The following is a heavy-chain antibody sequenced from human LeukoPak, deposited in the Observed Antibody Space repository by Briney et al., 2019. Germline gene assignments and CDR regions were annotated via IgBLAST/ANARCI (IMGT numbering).Heavy chain of an antibody. V-gene: IGHV1-2*02. CDR3: ARSSGHGIDY. CDR1: GYTFTGYY. CDR2: INPNSGGT. Sequence: GASVKVSCKASGYTFTGYYMHWVRQAHGQGLEWMGWINPNSGGTNYAQKFQGRVTMTRDTSISTVYMELSRLRSDDTAVYYCARSSGHGIDYWGQGTLVTVSS. D-gene: IGHD5-12*01. J-gene: IGHJ4*02.